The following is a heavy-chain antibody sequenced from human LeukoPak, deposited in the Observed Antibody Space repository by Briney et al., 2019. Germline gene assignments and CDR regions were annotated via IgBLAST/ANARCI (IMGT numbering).Heavy chain of an antibody. CDR2: IKEDGSER. J-gene: IGHJ4*02. V-gene: IGHV3-7*01. Sequence: GGSLRLSCAASGFTFSSYWMSWVRQAPGKGLEWVANIKEDGSERFYVDSVRGRFTISRDNAKNSLYLQMNSLRAEDTAVYYCARDLNWETYWGQGTLVSVSS. CDR3: ARDLNWETY. D-gene: IGHD7-27*01. CDR1: GFTFSSYW.